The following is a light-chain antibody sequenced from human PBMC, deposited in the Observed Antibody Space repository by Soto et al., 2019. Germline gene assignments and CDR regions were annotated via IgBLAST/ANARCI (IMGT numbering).Light chain of an antibody. CDR1: NIGTKS. V-gene: IGLV3-21*04. CDR2: NDS. CDR3: QVWDSRSDHRV. J-gene: IGLJ2*01. Sequence: SYELTQPPSVSVAPGKTARITCEGNNIGTKSVHWNQQQPGQAPVLVIYNDSGRPSGVPERFSGSNSGNTATLTISRVEAGDEDDYYWQVWDSRSDHRVFGGGTKLTVL.